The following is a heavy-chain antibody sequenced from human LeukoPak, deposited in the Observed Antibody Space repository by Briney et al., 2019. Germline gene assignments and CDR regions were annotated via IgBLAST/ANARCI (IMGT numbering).Heavy chain of an antibody. D-gene: IGHD6-13*01. J-gene: IGHJ4*02. V-gene: IGHV3-21*01. CDR2: ISSTSTYI. CDR3: TRDEDEELVRDY. CDR1: GVIFSRYT. Sequence: GRSLTLSCAAYGVIFSRYTMNWVRQAPAKGLEWVSSISSTSTYIYYADSVKGRFTISRDNAKKSLYLQMNSLRADDTAVYYCTRDEDEELVRDYWGQGTLVTVSS.